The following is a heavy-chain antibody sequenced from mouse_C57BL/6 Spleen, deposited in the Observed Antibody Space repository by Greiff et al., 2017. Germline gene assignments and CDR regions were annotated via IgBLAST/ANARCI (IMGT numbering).Heavy chain of an antibody. Sequence: VKLQESGAELVKPGASVKLSCKASGYTFTEYTIHWVKQRSGQGLEWIGWFYPGSGSIKYNEKFKDKATLTADKSSSTVYMELSRLTSEDSAVYFCARHEKRGYYYGSSGYFDVWGTGTTVTVSS. CDR3: ARHEKRGYYYGSSGYFDV. J-gene: IGHJ1*03. CDR1: GYTFTEYT. D-gene: IGHD1-1*01. V-gene: IGHV1-62-2*01. CDR2: FYPGSGSI.